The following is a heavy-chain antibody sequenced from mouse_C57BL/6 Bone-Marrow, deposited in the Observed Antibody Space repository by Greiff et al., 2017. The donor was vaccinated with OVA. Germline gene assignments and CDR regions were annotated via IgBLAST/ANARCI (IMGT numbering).Heavy chain of an antibody. J-gene: IGHJ1*03. CDR3: ARWLLWYFDV. V-gene: IGHV1-64*01. CDR1: GYTFTSYW. CDR2: IHPNSGST. Sequence: QVQLQQPGAELVKPGASVKLSCKASGYTFTSYWMHWVKQRPGQGLEWIGMIHPNSGSTNYNAKFKSKATLTVDKSSSTAYMQLSSLTSEDSAVYYCARWLLWYFDVWGTGTTVTVSS. D-gene: IGHD2-3*01.